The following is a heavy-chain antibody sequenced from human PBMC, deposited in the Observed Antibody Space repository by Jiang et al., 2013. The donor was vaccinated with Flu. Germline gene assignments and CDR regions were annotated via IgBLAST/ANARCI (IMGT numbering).Heavy chain of an antibody. Sequence: PGLVKPSETLSLTCTVSGGSISSYYWSWIRQPPGKGLEWIGYIYYSGSTNYNPSLKSRVTISVDTSKNQFSLKLSSVTAADTAVYYCARVAIGARAFDIWGQGTMVTVSS. CDR3: ARVAIGARAFDI. CDR2: IYYSGST. D-gene: IGHD2-21*01. CDR1: GGSISSYY. J-gene: IGHJ3*02. V-gene: IGHV4-59*01.